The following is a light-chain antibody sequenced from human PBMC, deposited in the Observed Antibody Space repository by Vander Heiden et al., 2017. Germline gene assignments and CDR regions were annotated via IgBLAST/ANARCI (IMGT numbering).Light chain of an antibody. CDR2: KAS. CDR1: QSISSW. CDR3: QQYNSYWGT. V-gene: IGKV1-5*03. J-gene: IGKJ1*01. Sequence: DIQMTQSPSTLSASVGDRVTITCRASQSISSWLAWYQRKPGKAPKLLIYKASSLESGVPSRFSGSGSGTEFTLTISSLQPDDFATYYCQQYNSYWGTFGQGTKVEIK.